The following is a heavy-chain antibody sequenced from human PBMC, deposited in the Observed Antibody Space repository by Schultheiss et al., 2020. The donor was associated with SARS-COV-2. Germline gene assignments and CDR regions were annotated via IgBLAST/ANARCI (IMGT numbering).Heavy chain of an antibody. Sequence: SETLSLTCSVSGYSISSGHHWGWIRQPPGKGLEWIGIINHSGSTYYNPSLKSRGTISVDTSKNQFSLKLSSVTAADTAVYYCARPDGDYALYGMDVWGQGTTVTVSS. V-gene: IGHV4-38-2*01. J-gene: IGHJ6*02. D-gene: IGHD4-17*01. CDR2: INHSGST. CDR3: ARPDGDYALYGMDV. CDR1: GYSISSGHH.